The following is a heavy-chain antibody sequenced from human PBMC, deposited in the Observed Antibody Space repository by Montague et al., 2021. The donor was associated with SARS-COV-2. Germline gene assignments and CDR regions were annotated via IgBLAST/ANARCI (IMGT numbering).Heavy chain of an antibody. Sequence: TLSLTCTVSGGSISSGGYYWSWIRQHSGKGLEWIGYIYYSGSSYYNPSLKSRVNISVDTSKNQFSLKPSSVTAADTAVYYCARAFVSGFYYYGMDVWGQGTTVTVSS. CDR3: ARAFVSGFYYYGMDV. J-gene: IGHJ6*02. CDR2: IYYSGSS. V-gene: IGHV4-31*03. D-gene: IGHD3-10*01. CDR1: GGSISSGGYY.